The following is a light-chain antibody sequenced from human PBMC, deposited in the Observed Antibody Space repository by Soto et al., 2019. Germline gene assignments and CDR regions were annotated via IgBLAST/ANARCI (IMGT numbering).Light chain of an antibody. V-gene: IGKV4-1*01. Sequence: DIVMTHSPDSLAVSLGERATINCKSSQSVLYSSNNKNYLAWYQQKPGQPPKLLIYWASTRESGVPDRFSGSGSGTDFTLTISSLQAEDVAVYYCQQYDTTPWTFGQGTKVEIK. J-gene: IGKJ1*01. CDR3: QQYDTTPWT. CDR2: WAS. CDR1: QSVLYSSNNKNY.